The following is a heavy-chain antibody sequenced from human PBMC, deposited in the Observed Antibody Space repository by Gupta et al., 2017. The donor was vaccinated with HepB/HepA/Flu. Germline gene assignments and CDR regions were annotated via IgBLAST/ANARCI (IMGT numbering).Heavy chain of an antibody. V-gene: IGHV4-34*01. Sequence: QVQLQQWGAGLLKPSETLSLTCAVYGGSFSGYYWSWIRQPPGKGLEWIGEINHSGSTNYNPSLKSRVTISVDTSKNQLSLKLSSVTAADTAVYYCARSPRSVDSYWGQGTLVTVSS. D-gene: IGHD6-19*01. CDR2: INHSGST. CDR3: ARSPRSVDSY. J-gene: IGHJ4*02. CDR1: GGSFSGYY.